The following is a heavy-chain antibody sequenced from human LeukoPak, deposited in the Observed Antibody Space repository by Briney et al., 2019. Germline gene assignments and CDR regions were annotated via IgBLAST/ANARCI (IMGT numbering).Heavy chain of an antibody. V-gene: IGHV3-23*01. D-gene: IGHD6-13*01. CDR3: ARAWDSSSWYPFDY. J-gene: IGHJ4*02. CDR2: ITDSGGST. CDR1: GFTFSNYG. Sequence: GGTLRLSCAASGFTFSNYGMSWVRQAPGKGLEWVSVITDSGGSTYYADSVKGRFTISRDNAKNSLYLQMNSLRAEDTAVYYCARAWDSSSWYPFDYWGQGTLVTVSS.